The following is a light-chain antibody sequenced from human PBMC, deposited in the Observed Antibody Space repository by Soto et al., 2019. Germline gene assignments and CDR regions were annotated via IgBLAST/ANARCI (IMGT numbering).Light chain of an antibody. Sequence: QSALTQPASVSASPGQSITNSCTGTSSDISSHDYVSWYQHHPGKAPQLLIYDVRDRPSGVSSRFSGSKSGDTASLTISWLQAEDEADYYCCSYTSRSTYVFGAGTKVTVL. CDR2: DVR. CDR3: CSYTSRSTYV. CDR1: SSDISSHDY. J-gene: IGLJ1*01. V-gene: IGLV2-14*03.